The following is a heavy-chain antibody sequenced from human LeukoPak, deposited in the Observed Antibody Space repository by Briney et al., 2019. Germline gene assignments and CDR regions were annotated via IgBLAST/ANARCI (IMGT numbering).Heavy chain of an antibody. CDR2: IKQDGSEK. J-gene: IGHJ3*02. CDR3: ARDFSAFDI. Sequence: GGSLRLSCAASGFTVSSYWMNWVRQAPGKGLEWVANIKQDGSEKYYVDSVKGRFTISRDNAKNSLYLQMNSLRAEDTAVYYCARDFSAFDIWGQGTMVTVSS. V-gene: IGHV3-7*05. CDR1: GFTVSSYW. D-gene: IGHD3-3*01.